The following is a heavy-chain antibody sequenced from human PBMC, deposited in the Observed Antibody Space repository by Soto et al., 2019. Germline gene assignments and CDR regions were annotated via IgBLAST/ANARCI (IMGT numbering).Heavy chain of an antibody. CDR2: ISAYNGNT. V-gene: IGHV1-18*01. Sequence: QVQLVQSGAEVKKPGASVKVSCKASGYTFTSYGISWVRQAPGQGLEWMGWISAYNGNTNYAQKLQGRVIMTTDTSTSTAYMELRTLRSDDRAVYYCSRAVYSWSFHDYWGQGTLVNVSS. CDR3: SRAVYSWSFHDY. D-gene: IGHD1-26*01. CDR1: GYTFTSYG. J-gene: IGHJ4*02.